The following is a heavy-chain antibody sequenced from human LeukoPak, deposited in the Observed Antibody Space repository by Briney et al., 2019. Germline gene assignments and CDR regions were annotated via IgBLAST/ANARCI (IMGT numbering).Heavy chain of an antibody. J-gene: IGHJ4*02. CDR3: AKIPGAYYYDSSGYLYFDY. V-gene: IGHV3-23*01. D-gene: IGHD3-22*01. Sequence: PGGSLRLSCAASGFTFSSYAMSWVRQAPGKGLEWVSAISGSGGSTYYADSVKGRFTISRDNSKNTLYLQMNSLRAEDTAVYYCAKIPGAYYYDSSGYLYFDYWGQGTLVTVSS. CDR1: GFTFSSYA. CDR2: ISGSGGST.